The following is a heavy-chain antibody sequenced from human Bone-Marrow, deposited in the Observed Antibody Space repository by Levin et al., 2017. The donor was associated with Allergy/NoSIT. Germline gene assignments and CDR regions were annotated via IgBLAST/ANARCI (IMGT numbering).Heavy chain of an antibody. CDR1: GGSMRSYY. CDR2: VYTSGNT. CDR3: ASNSGYSGMDV. J-gene: IGHJ6*02. V-gene: IGHV4-4*07. D-gene: IGHD6-19*01. Sequence: PSETLSLTCSVSGGSMRSYYWSWIRQPTGKGLEWIGRVYTSGNTNYNPSLRSRVTMSLDTSKNQFSLTLTSVTAADTAVYYCASNSGYSGMDVWGQGTTVTVSS.